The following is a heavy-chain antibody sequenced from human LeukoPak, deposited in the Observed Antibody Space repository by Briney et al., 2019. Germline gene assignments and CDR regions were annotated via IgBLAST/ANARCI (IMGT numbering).Heavy chain of an antibody. CDR2: INSDGSST. D-gene: IGHD2-2*01. CDR1: GFIFSSYW. V-gene: IGHV3-74*01. CDR3: ARRVVVPAAPYYFDY. Sequence: GGSLRLSCAASGFIFSSYWMHWVRHAPGKGLVWVSRINSDGSSTSYADSVKGRFTISRDNAKNTLYLQMNSLRAEDTAVYYCARRVVVPAAPYYFDYWGQGTLVTVSS. J-gene: IGHJ4*02.